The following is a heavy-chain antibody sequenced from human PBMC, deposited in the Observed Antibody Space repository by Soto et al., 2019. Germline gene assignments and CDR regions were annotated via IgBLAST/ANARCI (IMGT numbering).Heavy chain of an antibody. CDR3: AKKGLGSLKTFCYNDHCHYAFDL. D-gene: IGHD3-16*01. CDR1: GFTFSSYA. V-gene: IGHV3-23*01. CDR2: ISGSGGST. Sequence: PGGSLRLSCAAXGFTFSSYAMRWVRQAPGKGLEWVSAISGSGGSTYYADSVKGRFTISRDNSKNTLYLQMNSLRSEDTAIYYCAKKGLGSLKTFCYNDHCHYAFDLWGQGAVVTVSS. J-gene: IGHJ3*01.